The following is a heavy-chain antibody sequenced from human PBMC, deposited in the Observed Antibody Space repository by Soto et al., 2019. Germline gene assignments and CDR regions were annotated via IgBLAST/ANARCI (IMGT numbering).Heavy chain of an antibody. D-gene: IGHD6-19*01. V-gene: IGHV3-30*18. CDR3: AKLIAVAGTYQAPIDY. CDR2: ISYDGSNK. Sequence: QVQLVESGGGVVQPGRSLRLSCAASGFTFSSYGMHWVRQAPGKGLEWVAVISYDGSNKYYADSVKGRFTISRDNSKNTLYLQMNSLRAEDTAVYYCAKLIAVAGTYQAPIDYWGQGTLVTVSS. CDR1: GFTFSSYG. J-gene: IGHJ4*02.